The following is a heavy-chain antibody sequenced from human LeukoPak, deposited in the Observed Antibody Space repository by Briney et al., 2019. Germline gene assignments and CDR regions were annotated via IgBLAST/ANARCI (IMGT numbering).Heavy chain of an antibody. J-gene: IGHJ4*02. CDR3: ARGRGSGSYLVDY. D-gene: IGHD3-10*01. CDR2: INWNSGST. V-gene: IGHV3-43*02. Sequence: HSGGSLRLSCATSGFTFDNYAMHWVRQAPGKGLEWVSLINWNSGSTKYANSVKGRFTISRDNSKNSLYLQMDGLRTEDAGFYHCARGRGSGSYLVDYLCQGALVTVSS. CDR1: GFTFDNYA.